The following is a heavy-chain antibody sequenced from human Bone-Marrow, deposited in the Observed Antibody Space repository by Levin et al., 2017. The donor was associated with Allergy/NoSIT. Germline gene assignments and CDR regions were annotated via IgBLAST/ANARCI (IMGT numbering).Heavy chain of an antibody. J-gene: IGHJ4*02. CDR3: AKDLGSGDSGRNYQVLDY. CDR2: ISGSGDRT. Sequence: GGSLRLSCAASGFTFSSSAVSWVRQAPGKGLEWVSAISGSGDRTYYADSVKGRFTISRDNSRNTLYLQMNSLRAEDTAVYFCAKDLGSGDSGRNYQVLDYWGQGTLVTVSS. CDR1: GFTFSSSA. V-gene: IGHV3-23*01. D-gene: IGHD3-22*01.